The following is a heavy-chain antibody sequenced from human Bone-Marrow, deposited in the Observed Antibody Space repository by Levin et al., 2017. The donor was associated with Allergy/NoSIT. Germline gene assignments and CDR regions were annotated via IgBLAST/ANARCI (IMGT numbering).Heavy chain of an antibody. CDR1: GYSFTTYG. V-gene: IGHV1-18*01. D-gene: IGHD3-9*01. J-gene: IGHJ5*02. CDR3: ARGSLLDYDDILTGYGAWFDP. Sequence: GESLKISCKASGYSFTTYGINWVRQAPGQGLEWLGWINGHNGRTNYAQIVQGRVTMTTDTSTTTAYMELRSLRSDDTAVYYCARGSLLDYDDILTGYGAWFDPWGQGTLVTVSS. CDR2: INGHNGRT.